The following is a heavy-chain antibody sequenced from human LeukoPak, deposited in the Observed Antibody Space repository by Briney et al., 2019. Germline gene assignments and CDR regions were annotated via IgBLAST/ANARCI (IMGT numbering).Heavy chain of an antibody. CDR2: IENDGSRT. V-gene: IGHV3-74*03. CDR3: AKGGHKLDIQATRHYYGVDD. CDR1: GFILSDYW. Sequence: RSGGSLRRSCAASGFILSDYWMHWVRQRPGGGLVHVSRIENDGSRTVYADSVKGRFTVSRDDAKNTMYLQMNSLRAEDTAIYYCAKGGHKLDIQATRHYYGVDDWGQGTTVTVSS. D-gene: IGHD5-12*01. J-gene: IGHJ6*02.